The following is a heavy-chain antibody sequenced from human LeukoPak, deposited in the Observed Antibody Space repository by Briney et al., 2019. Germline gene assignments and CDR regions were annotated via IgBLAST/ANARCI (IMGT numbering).Heavy chain of an antibody. D-gene: IGHD4-11*01. CDR1: GFTFSSYA. J-gene: IGHJ4*02. Sequence: GGSLRLSCAASGFTFSSYAMSWVRQPPGKGLEWVSAISGSGGSTYYADSVKGRFTISRDNYKNTLYLQMNSLRAEETAVYYCAKAQFLGYSNSYYFDYWGQGTLVTVSS. CDR2: ISGSGGST. V-gene: IGHV3-23*01. CDR3: AKAQFLGYSNSYYFDY.